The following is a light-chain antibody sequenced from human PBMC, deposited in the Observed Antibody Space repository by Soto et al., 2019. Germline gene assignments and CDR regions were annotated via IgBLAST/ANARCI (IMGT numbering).Light chain of an antibody. V-gene: IGKV3-20*01. Sequence: EMVLTQSPGTLSLSPGERATLSCRASQSVSSSYFLAWYQQKAGQAPRLLIYGASRRATGIPDRFSGSGSGTDFTLTISRLEPEDFAVYYCQQYVSSPWAFGQGTKVDIK. CDR1: QSVSSSY. CDR3: QQYVSSPWA. CDR2: GAS. J-gene: IGKJ1*01.